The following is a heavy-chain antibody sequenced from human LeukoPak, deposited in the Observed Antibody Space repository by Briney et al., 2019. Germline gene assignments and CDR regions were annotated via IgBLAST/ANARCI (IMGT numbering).Heavy chain of an antibody. CDR3: AKDVSGGN. V-gene: IGHV3-23*01. Sequence: GGSLRLSCAASVCTFRSYAMSSVRQAPGKGLEWVSGISGSGVSTDYADSVKGRFTISRDNSKNTLYLQTNNLKAEDAAVYYCAKDVSGGNWGQGTPVTVSS. J-gene: IGHJ4*02. D-gene: IGHD1-14*01. CDR1: VCTFRSYA. CDR2: ISGSGVST.